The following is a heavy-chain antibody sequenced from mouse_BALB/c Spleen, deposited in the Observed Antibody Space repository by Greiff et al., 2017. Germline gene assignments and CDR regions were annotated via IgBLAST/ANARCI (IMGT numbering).Heavy chain of an antibody. J-gene: IGHJ4*01. Sequence: EVQLVESGGGLVQPGGSRKLSCAASGFTFSSFGMHWVRQAPEKGLEWVAYISSGSSTIYYADTVKGRFTISRDNPKNTLFLQMTSLRSEDTAMYYCATITTDYAMDYWGQGTSVTVSS. CDR2: ISSGSSTI. D-gene: IGHD1-1*01. V-gene: IGHV5-17*02. CDR3: ATITTDYAMDY. CDR1: GFTFSSFG.